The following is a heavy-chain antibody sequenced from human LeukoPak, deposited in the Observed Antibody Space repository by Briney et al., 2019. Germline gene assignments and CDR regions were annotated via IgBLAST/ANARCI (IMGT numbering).Heavy chain of an antibody. V-gene: IGHV1-69*05. CDR2: IIPIFGTA. CDR3: ARAIFGVVNWFDP. D-gene: IGHD3-3*01. J-gene: IGHJ5*02. Sequence: SVKVSCKASGYTFTSYGISWVRQAPGQGLEWMGGIIPIFGTANYAQKFQGRVTITTDESTSTAYMELSSLRSEDTAVYYCARAIFGVVNWFDPWGQGTLVTVTS. CDR1: GYTFTSYG.